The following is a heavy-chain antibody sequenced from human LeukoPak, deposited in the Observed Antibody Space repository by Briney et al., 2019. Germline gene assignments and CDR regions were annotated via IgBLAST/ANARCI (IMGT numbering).Heavy chain of an antibody. D-gene: IGHD3-22*01. Sequence: QSGGSLRLSCAASGFTFSSYEMNWVRQAPGKGLEWVSYISSSDSTIYYADSVKGRFTISRHNAKNSLYLQMNSLRAEDTAVYYCARVLHKRNYDSTTYYGYWGQGTLVSVSS. CDR2: ISSSDSTI. V-gene: IGHV3-48*03. J-gene: IGHJ4*02. CDR3: ARVLHKRNYDSTTYYGY. CDR1: GFTFSSYE.